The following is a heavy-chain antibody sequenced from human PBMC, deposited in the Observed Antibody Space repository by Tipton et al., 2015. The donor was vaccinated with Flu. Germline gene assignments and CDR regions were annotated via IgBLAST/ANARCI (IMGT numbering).Heavy chain of an antibody. V-gene: IGHV3-7*01. D-gene: IGHD3-16*01. CDR3: VRFAGGS. Sequence: SLRLSCAASGFTLSSYWMSWVRQAPGKGLEWVANIKQDGSEKYYVDSVKGRFTISRDNAKNSLYLQMNSLRVEDTALYYCVRFAGGSWGQGTLVTVSS. CDR2: IKQDGSEK. CDR1: GFTLSSYW. J-gene: IGHJ5*02.